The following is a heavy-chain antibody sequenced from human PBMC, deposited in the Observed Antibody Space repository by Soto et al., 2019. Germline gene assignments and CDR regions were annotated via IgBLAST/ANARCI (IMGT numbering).Heavy chain of an antibody. D-gene: IGHD2-15*01. J-gene: IGHJ6*02. CDR3: ARKVGYYYGMDV. CDR2: ISAYSGST. V-gene: IGHV1-18*01. CDR1: GYTFITYG. Sequence: ASVKVSCKASGYTFITYGISWVRQAPGQGLEWMGWISAYSGSTNYAQRLQGRVTMTRNTSISTAYMELSSLRSEDTAVYYCARKVGYYYGMDVWGQGTTVTVSS.